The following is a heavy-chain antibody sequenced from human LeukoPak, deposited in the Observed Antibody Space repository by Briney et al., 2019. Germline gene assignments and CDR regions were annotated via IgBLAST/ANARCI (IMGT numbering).Heavy chain of an antibody. CDR2: IYYSGST. V-gene: IGHV4-39*01. J-gene: IGHJ1*01. CDR3: ARHESSMGAAGILGR. Sequence: SETLSLTCTVSGGSISSSRYYWGWIRQPQGKGLEWIGSIYYSGSTYYNPSLKSRVTISVDTSKNQFSLNLSSVTAADTALYYCARHESSMGAAGILGRWGQGTLVTVSS. CDR1: GGSISSSRYY. D-gene: IGHD6-13*01.